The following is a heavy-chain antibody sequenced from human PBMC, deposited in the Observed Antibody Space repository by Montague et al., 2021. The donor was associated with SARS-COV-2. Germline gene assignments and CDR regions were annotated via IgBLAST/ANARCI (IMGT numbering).Heavy chain of an antibody. CDR3: AGPLNWFDP. J-gene: IGHJ5*02. CDR1: GFTFSSYA. CDR2: ISYDGSNK. V-gene: IGHV3-30-3*01. Sequence: RSLSLAASGFTFSSYAMHWVRQAPGKGLEWVAVISYDGSNKYYADSVKGRFTISRDNSKNTPYLQMNSLRAEDTAVYYCAGPLNWFDPWGQGTLVTVSS.